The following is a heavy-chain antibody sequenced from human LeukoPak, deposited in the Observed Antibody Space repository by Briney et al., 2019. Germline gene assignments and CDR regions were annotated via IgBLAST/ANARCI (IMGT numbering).Heavy chain of an antibody. Sequence: GASVKVSCKAFGYTFTSNYMHWVRQAPGQGLEWMGWISAYNGNTNYAQKLQGRVTMTTDTSTSTAYMELRSLRSDDTAVYYCARTTAMVTSSFDPWGQGTLVTVSS. D-gene: IGHD5-18*01. V-gene: IGHV1-18*04. J-gene: IGHJ5*02. CDR1: GYTFTSNY. CDR3: ARTTAMVTSSFDP. CDR2: ISAYNGNT.